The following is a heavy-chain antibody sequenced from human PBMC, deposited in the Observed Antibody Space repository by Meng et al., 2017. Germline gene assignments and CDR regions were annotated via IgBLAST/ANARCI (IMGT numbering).Heavy chain of an antibody. D-gene: IGHD1-26*01. V-gene: IGHV3-66*02. J-gene: IGHJ4*02. CDR2: IYSSGDT. CDR3: GRARGTSLYFDW. Sequence: GESLKISCVASGFTVSSSFMSWVRQAPGKGLEWVSIIYSSGDTYYADSVKGRFTISRDNSKNTLYLQLNSLRPEDTAVFYCGRARGTSLYFDWWGQGTLGTGSS. CDR1: GFTVSSSF.